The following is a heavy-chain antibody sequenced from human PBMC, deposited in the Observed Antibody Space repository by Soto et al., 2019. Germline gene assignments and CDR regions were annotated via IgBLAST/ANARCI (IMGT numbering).Heavy chain of an antibody. D-gene: IGHD3-3*01. J-gene: IGHJ4*02. CDR2: ISGSGGST. V-gene: IGHV3-23*01. Sequence: GGSLRLSCAASGFTFSSYAMSWVRQAPGKGLEWVSAISGSGGSTYYADSVKGRFTISRDNSKNTLYLQMNSLRAEDTAVYYCAKGGTIFGVVIEYYFDYWGQGTLVTVSS. CDR3: AKGGTIFGVVIEYYFDY. CDR1: GFTFSSYA.